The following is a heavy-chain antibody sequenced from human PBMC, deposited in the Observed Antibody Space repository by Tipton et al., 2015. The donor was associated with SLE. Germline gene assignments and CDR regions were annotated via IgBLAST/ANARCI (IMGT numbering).Heavy chain of an antibody. Sequence: TLSLTCTASGGSIISGDYFWTWIRQPPGKGLEWIGYISDNGITYYSPSLKSRVTLSVDSSKNQISLRLISVTAADTAVYYCAREQRLVLDYWGQGTLVSVSS. D-gene: IGHD6-19*01. CDR2: ISDNGIT. V-gene: IGHV4-30-4*01. CDR1: GGSIISGDYF. CDR3: AREQRLVLDY. J-gene: IGHJ4*02.